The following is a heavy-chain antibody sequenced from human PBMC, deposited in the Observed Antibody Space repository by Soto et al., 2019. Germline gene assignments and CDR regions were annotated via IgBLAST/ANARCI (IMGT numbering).Heavy chain of an antibody. CDR1: GGCISSGDYY. CDR3: ARRRTCSCGSCHFRRSFDI. D-gene: IGHD2-15*01. V-gene: IGHV4-30-4*01. J-gene: IGHJ3*02. Sequence: SETLSLTCTVSGGCISSGDYYWSWIRQPPGKGLEWIGYVYYSGSSYYNPSLKGRVTISVDTSKNQFSLKLSSVSAADTAVYYCARRRTCSCGSCHFRRSFDIWGQGTLVTVSS. CDR2: VYYSGSS.